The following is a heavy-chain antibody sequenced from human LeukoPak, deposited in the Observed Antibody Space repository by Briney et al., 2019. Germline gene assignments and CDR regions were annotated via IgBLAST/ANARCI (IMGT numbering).Heavy chain of an antibody. Sequence: GGSLRLSCAASGFTFSNYWMSWVRQAPGKELEWVANIKQDGSEIYYVDSVKGRFTISRDNAKNSLYLQMNSLRAEDTAVYYCVRDKLTGASRLDYWGQGTLFTVSS. CDR3: VRDKLTGASRLDY. J-gene: IGHJ4*02. D-gene: IGHD7-27*01. CDR2: IKQDGSEI. CDR1: GFTFSNYW. V-gene: IGHV3-7*03.